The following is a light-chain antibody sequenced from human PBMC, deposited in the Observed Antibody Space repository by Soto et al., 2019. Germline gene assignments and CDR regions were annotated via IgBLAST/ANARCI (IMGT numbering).Light chain of an antibody. Sequence: QSALTQPASVSGSPGQSITISCTGTSSDVGGYNYVSWYQQHPGKAPKLIMYELINRPSGVSNRFSGSKSGNTASLTISGLQAEDEADYYCNSYTSKSTGVFGTGPKLTVL. CDR2: ELI. CDR1: SSDVGGYNY. CDR3: NSYTSKSTGV. V-gene: IGLV2-14*01. J-gene: IGLJ1*01.